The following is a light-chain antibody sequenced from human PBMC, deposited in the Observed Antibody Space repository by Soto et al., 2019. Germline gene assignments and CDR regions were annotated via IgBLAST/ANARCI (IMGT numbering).Light chain of an antibody. CDR1: QGISSY. CDR2: AAA. V-gene: IGKV1-8*01. Sequence: AIRMTQSPSSFSASTGDRVTITCRASQGISSYLAWYQQKPGKAPKLLIYAAATLQRGAPSRFSASGSGTDFTLTFSRLQSEDFATYYCQQYLSYPYTFGQGTKLEI. J-gene: IGKJ2*01. CDR3: QQYLSYPYT.